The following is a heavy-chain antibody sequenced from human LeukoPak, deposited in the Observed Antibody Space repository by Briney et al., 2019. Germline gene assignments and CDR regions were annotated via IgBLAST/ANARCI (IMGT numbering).Heavy chain of an antibody. CDR1: GFTFSSYW. J-gene: IGHJ4*02. D-gene: IGHD6-19*01. CDR2: IKQDGSEK. CDR3: ARGGSSVTPADY. Sequence: PGGSLRLSCAASGFTFSSYWMNWVRQAPGKGLEWVANIKQDGSEKCYVDSVKGRFTISRDNAKNSLYLQMNSLRAEDTAVYYCARGGSSVTPADYWGQGTQVTVSS. V-gene: IGHV3-7*04.